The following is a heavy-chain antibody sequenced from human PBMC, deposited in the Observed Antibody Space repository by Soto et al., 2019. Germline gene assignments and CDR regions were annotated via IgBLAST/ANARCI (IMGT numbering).Heavy chain of an antibody. CDR3: ARGEGYFDY. Sequence: QVQLVESGGGVVQPGRSLRLSCAASGFTFSSYAMDWVRQAPGKGLEWVAFISYDGTNKYYPDSVKGRFTISRDNSKNTLYLQMNSLRTDDTAVYYCARGEGYFDYWGQGTLVTVSS. J-gene: IGHJ4*02. V-gene: IGHV3-30-3*01. CDR1: GFTFSSYA. D-gene: IGHD1-26*01. CDR2: ISYDGTNK.